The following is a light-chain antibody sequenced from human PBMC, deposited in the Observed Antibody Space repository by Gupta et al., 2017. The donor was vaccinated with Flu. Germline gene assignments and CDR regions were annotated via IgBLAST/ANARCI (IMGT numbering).Light chain of an antibody. Sequence: PSYLTASVGDRIPITGRASQRTNTYSNWYQKKAGKRPNLLIYGASKVQSGVPTRFSDSGSGTEFNLTISRRQPEDLATYYCRQTLSPTCTFGQGTKLEIK. J-gene: IGKJ1*01. CDR3: RQTLSPTCT. CDR2: GAS. CDR1: QRTNTY. V-gene: IGKV1-39*01.